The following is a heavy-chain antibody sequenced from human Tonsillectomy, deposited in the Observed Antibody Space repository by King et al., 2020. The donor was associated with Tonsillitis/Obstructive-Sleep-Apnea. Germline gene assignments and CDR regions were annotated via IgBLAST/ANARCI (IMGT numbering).Heavy chain of an antibody. CDR1: GGSFSDYY. CDR3: ARGGSSSSLYYYYMDV. CDR2: ISHSGIT. Sequence: VQLQQWGAGLLKPSETLSLTCAVYGGSFSDYYWSWIRQPPGKGLEWIGKISHSGITNYNPSLKSRVTISVDTSKNQFSLKLSSMTAADTAVYYCARGGSSSSLYYYYMDVWGKGTTVTVSS. J-gene: IGHJ6*03. D-gene: IGHD6-13*01. V-gene: IGHV4-34*01.